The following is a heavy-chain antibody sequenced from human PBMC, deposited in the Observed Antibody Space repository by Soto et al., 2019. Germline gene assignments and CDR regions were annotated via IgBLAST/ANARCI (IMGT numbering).Heavy chain of an antibody. J-gene: IGHJ3*01. D-gene: IGHD1-26*01. Sequence: GGSLRLSCAASGFTFSSYAMSWVRQAPGKGLDGVSGISASGGRTYYADSVEGRFTVSRDNSKNTMYLQMNSLRVEDTTVYKCAKDWDLLRAFDLWGQGTMVTVSS. CDR2: ISASGGRT. CDR3: AKDWDLLRAFDL. CDR1: GFTFSSYA. V-gene: IGHV3-23*01.